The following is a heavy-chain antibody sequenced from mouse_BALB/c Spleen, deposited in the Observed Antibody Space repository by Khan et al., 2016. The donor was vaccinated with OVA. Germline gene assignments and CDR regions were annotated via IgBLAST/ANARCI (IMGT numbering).Heavy chain of an antibody. CDR1: GYSITSDYA. CDR3: ARLFGGHFDY. V-gene: IGHV3-2*02. CDR2: ISYSGKT. J-gene: IGHJ2*01. Sequence: EVQLQESGPGLVTPSQSLSLTCTVTGYSITSDYAWNWIRQFPGNKLEWMGYISYSGKTNYNPSLKSRISINRDTTKKQFFLQLNLVTAEATTYYYCARLFGGHFDYWGQGTTPTVAS. D-gene: IGHD3-3*01.